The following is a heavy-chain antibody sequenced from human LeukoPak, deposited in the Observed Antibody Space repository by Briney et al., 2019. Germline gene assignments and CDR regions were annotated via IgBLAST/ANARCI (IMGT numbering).Heavy chain of an antibody. D-gene: IGHD2-2*01. V-gene: IGHV3-33*01. CDR3: ARSHGYCSSTSCYGPEYFDY. CDR1: GFTFSIYG. Sequence: PGGSLRLSCAASGFTFSIYGMHWVRQAPGKGLEWVAVIWYDGSEKYYADSVKGRFTISRDNSKNKLYLQMNSLRAEETAVYYCARSHGYCSSTSCYGPEYFDYWGQGTLVTVSS. J-gene: IGHJ4*02. CDR2: IWYDGSEK.